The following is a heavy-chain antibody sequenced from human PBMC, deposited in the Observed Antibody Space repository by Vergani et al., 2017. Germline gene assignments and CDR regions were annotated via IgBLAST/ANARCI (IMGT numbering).Heavy chain of an antibody. CDR3: ARGLRDIVVVPAAISFQTYTEYYCYYMDV. Sequence: QVQLVQSGAEVKKPGASVKVSCKASGYTFTSYGISWVRQAPGQGLEWMGWISAYNGNTNYAQKLQGRVTMTTDTSTSTAYLWLRSLRSDETAVYYCARGLRDIVVVPAAISFQTYTEYYCYYMDVWGKGTTVTVSS. J-gene: IGHJ6*03. CDR1: GYTFTSYG. D-gene: IGHD2-2*01. CDR2: ISAYNGNT. V-gene: IGHV1-18*04.